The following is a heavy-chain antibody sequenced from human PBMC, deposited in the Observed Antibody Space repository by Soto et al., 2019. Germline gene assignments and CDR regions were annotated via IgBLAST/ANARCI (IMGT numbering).Heavy chain of an antibody. D-gene: IGHD7-27*01. CDR2: IIPIFSTA. Sequence: QVQLVQSGAEVKKPGSSVKVSCKASGGTISSYAISWVRQAPGQGLEWMGGIIPIFSTANYAQKFQGRVTITADESTSTAYMELSRLRSEDTAVYYCARAWGSPYYFDYWGQGTLVIVSS. V-gene: IGHV1-69*12. CDR3: ARAWGSPYYFDY. CDR1: GGTISSYA. J-gene: IGHJ4*02.